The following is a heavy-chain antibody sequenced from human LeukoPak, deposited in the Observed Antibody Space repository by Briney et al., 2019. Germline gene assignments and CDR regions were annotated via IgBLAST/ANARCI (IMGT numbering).Heavy chain of an antibody. V-gene: IGHV3-30*19. CDR2: ISYDGINK. J-gene: IGHJ4*02. D-gene: IGHD6-19*01. CDR3: AGSPRSGWYWFDY. Sequence: GGSLRLSCAASGFSFSRAWMSWVRQAPGKGLEWVAVISYDGINKHYADSVKGRFTISRDNSKNTVYLQMNSLRPEDTAIYYCAGSPRSGWYWFDYWGQGTLVTVSS. CDR1: GFSFSRAW.